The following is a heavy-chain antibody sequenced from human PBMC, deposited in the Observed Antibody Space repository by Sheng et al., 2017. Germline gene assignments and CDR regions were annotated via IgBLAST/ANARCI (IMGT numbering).Heavy chain of an antibody. CDR3: ARGGTVLRYFRYAFDI. V-gene: IGHV4-34*01. CDR2: INHSGST. Sequence: QVQLQQWGAGLLKPSETLSLTCAVYGGSFSGYYWSWIRQPPGKGLEWIGEINHSGSTNYNPSLKSRVTISVDTSKNQFSLKLSSVTAADTAVYYCARGGTVLRYFRYAFDIWGQGTMVTFSS. J-gene: IGHJ3*02. D-gene: IGHD3-9*01. CDR1: GGSFSGYY.